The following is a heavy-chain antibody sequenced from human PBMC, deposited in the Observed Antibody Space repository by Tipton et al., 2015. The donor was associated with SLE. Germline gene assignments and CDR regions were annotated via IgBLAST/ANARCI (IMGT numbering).Heavy chain of an antibody. Sequence: TLSLTCAVYGGSFSGYYWSWIRQPPGKGLEWIGEIHHSGSTNYNPSLKSRDAMSVDTSKKQFSLKLSSVTAADTAVYHCARGRRIVMTSGELIGSFFDYWGQGTLLTVSS. V-gene: IGHV4-34*01. J-gene: IGHJ4*02. CDR1: GGSFSGYY. D-gene: IGHD3-16*01. CDR2: IHHSGST. CDR3: ARGRRIVMTSGELIGSFFDY.